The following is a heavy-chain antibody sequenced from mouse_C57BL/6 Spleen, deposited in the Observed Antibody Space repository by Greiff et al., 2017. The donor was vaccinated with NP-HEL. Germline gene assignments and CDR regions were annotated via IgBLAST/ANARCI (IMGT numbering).Heavy chain of an antibody. CDR3: ARVRGYDAMDY. V-gene: IGHV7-3*01. Sequence: VQRVESGGGLVQPGGSLSLSCAASGFTFTDYYMSWVRQPPGKALEWLGFIRNKANGYTTEYSASVKGRFTISRDNSQSILYLQMNALRAEDSATYYCARVRGYDAMDYWGQGTSVTVSS. CDR2: IRNKANGYTT. J-gene: IGHJ4*01. CDR1: GFTFTDYY.